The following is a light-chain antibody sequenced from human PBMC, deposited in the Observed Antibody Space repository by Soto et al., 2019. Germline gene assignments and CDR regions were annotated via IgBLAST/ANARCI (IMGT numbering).Light chain of an antibody. J-gene: IGKJ2*01. CDR2: DAS. V-gene: IGKV3-11*01. CDR3: QQRSNWPPVYT. CDR1: QSVRSY. Sequence: ELVLTQSPATLSLSPGERATLSCRASQSVRSYLAWYKQKPGQAPRLLIYDASNRATGIPAKFSGSGSGTDFTLTLSSLEAEEFAVYYCQQRSNWPPVYTFGQGTKLEIK.